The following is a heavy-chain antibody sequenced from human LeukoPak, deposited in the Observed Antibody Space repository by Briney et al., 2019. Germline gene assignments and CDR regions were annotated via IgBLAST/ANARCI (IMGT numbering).Heavy chain of an antibody. V-gene: IGHV4-59*08. CDR3: ARPTTPYYSNVAV. D-gene: IGHD1-14*01. J-gene: IGHJ6*03. CDR1: GGSISSYY. CDR2: IYYSGST. Sequence: SETLSLTCTVSGGSISSYYWSWIRQPPGKGLEWIGYIYYSGSTNYNPSLKSRVTISIDTSKSQFSLKLTSVTAADTAVYYWARPTTPYYSNVAVGGKATTVTVPS.